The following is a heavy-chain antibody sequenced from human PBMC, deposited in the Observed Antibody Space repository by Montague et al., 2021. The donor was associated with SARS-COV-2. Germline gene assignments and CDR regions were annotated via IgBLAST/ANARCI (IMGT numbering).Heavy chain of an antibody. D-gene: IGHD3-9*01. Sequence: CAISGDSVSSKSVAWNWIRQSPSRGLEWLGRTYYRSKWDSDYAESFKRRLVITPDTSKNQVSLQLNSVIPEDTAVYFCASSGITLTGLDAFDIWGQGTMVTVSS. J-gene: IGHJ3*02. CDR1: GDSVSSKSVA. CDR2: TYYRSKWDS. V-gene: IGHV6-1*01. CDR3: ASSGITLTGLDAFDI.